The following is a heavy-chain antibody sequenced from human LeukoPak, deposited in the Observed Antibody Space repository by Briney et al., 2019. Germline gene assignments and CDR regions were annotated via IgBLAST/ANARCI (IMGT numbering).Heavy chain of an antibody. CDR1: GFTFSSYG. CDR2: IWFDGSNK. Sequence: PGGSLRLSCAASGFTFSSYGMHWVRQAPGKGLEWVAFIWFDGSNKHYADSVKGRFTISRDNSEDTLYLQMNSLRAEDTAVYYCVRDPSGSGFAFDSWGQEPWSPSPQ. V-gene: IGHV3-33*08. D-gene: IGHD1-1*01. CDR3: VRDPSGSGFAFDS. J-gene: IGHJ4*01.